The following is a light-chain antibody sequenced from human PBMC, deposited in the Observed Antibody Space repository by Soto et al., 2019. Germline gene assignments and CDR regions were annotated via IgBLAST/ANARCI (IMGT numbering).Light chain of an antibody. CDR1: QSISGA. CDR3: QQYNNWPCT. Sequence: EIVMTQSPATLSVSPGGRATLSCRASQSISGALAWYQQKPGQAPRLLIYGASTCATSFPARFSGSGSGTDFTLTISSLQSENFAVYYCQQYNNWPCTFGQGTKVDIK. V-gene: IGKV3-15*01. CDR2: GAS. J-gene: IGKJ1*01.